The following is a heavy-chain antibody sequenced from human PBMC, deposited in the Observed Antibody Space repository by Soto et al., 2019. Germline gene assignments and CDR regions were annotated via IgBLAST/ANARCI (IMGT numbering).Heavy chain of an antibody. D-gene: IGHD1-26*01. V-gene: IGHV4-28*01. CDR3: ARREIQGPIDY. Sequence: QVQLQESGPGLVKPSDTLSLTCAVSGYSISSSNWWGWIRQPPGKELEWIGYIYYSGTTYYNPSLKSRVTMSVDTSKNQISLKLTSVTAVDTAVYYCARREIQGPIDYWGQGTLVTVSS. J-gene: IGHJ4*02. CDR1: GYSISSSNW. CDR2: IYYSGTT.